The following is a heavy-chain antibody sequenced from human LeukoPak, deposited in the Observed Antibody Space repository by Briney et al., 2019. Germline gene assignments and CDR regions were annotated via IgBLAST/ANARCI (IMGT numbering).Heavy chain of an antibody. CDR2: IYYSGST. D-gene: IGHD5-18*01. J-gene: IGHJ4*02. V-gene: IGHV4-31*03. CDR1: GGSISSGGYY. Sequence: SQTLSLTCTVSGGSISSGGYYWSWIRQHPGKGLEWIGYIYYSGSTYYNPSLKRRVSITVDTSKNQFSLKLSSVTAADTAVYYCARDRGYSYGYFDYWGQGTLVTVSS. CDR3: ARDRGYSYGYFDY.